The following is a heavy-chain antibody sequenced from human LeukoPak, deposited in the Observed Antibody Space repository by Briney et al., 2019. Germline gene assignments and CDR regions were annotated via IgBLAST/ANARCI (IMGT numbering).Heavy chain of an antibody. V-gene: IGHV4-59*12. J-gene: IGHJ6*02. CDR1: GGSISSYY. D-gene: IGHD3-22*01. CDR2: IYYSGST. Sequence: SETLSLTCTVSGGSISSYYWSWIRQPPGKGLEWIGYIYYSGSTNYNPSLKSRVTISLDTSKNQFSLKLRSVTAADTAVYYCASGYYDSTGYFYYYGVDVWGQGTTVTVSS. CDR3: ASGYYDSTGYFYYYGVDV.